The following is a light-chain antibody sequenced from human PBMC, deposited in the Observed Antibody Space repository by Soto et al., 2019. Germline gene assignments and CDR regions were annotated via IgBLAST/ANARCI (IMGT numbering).Light chain of an antibody. CDR3: QQYYNWPPIT. CDR2: GAS. Sequence: EIVMTQSPVTLSVSPGERATLSCRASQSVTNSYLAWYQQKPGQAPRLLIYGASTRATGIPARFSGSGSGTEFTLTISSLQSEDFAVYYCQQYYNWPPITFGQGTRLE. CDR1: QSVTNSY. J-gene: IGKJ5*01. V-gene: IGKV3-15*01.